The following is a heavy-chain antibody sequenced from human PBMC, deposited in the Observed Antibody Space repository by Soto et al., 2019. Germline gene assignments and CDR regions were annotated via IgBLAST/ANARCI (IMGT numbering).Heavy chain of an antibody. Sequence: EVQLVESGGGLVQPGGSLRLSCAASGFTVSSNYMSWVRQAPGKGLERVSIIYSGGTTYYADSVKGRFTISRDNSKNKMYLQMNRLSAEDTAVYYCARAGISQAAAGSLDCCPIDSWGQGTLVTVSS. CDR3: ARAGISQAAAGSLDCCPIDS. CDR2: IYSGGTT. D-gene: IGHD6-13*01. V-gene: IGHV3-66*01. J-gene: IGHJ4*02. CDR1: GFTVSSNY.